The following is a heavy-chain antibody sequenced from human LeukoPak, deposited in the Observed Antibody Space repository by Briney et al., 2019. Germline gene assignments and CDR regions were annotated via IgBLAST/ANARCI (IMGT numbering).Heavy chain of an antibody. CDR1: GGSVSSGSYY. J-gene: IGHJ3*02. CDR3: ARVTAAGRVHDALDI. Sequence: SETLSLTCTVSGGSVSSGSYYWSWIRQPPGKGLEWIGYIYYSGSTNYNPSLKSRVTISVDTSKNQFSLKLSSVTAADTAVYYCARVTAAGRVHDALDIWGQGTMVTVSS. V-gene: IGHV4-61*01. CDR2: IYYSGST. D-gene: IGHD6-13*01.